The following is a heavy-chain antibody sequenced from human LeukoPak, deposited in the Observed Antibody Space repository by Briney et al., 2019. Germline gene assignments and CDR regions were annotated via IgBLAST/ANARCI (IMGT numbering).Heavy chain of an antibody. CDR3: VGVRWFGGSNWFDP. V-gene: IGHV3-64D*09. D-gene: IGHD3-10*01. CDR1: GFTFSTSA. J-gene: IGHJ5*02. Sequence: GGSLRLSCSVSGFTFSTSAMHWVRQAPGKGLEYVSAISSNGGSTYYADSVKGRFTISRDNSKNTLHLQMSSLGAEDTAVYYCVGVRWFGGSNWFDPWGQGTLVTVSS. CDR2: ISSNGGST.